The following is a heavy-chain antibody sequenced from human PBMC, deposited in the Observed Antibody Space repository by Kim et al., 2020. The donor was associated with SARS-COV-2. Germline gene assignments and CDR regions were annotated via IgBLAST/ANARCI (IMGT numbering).Heavy chain of an antibody. CDR1: GFTFSNAW. D-gene: IGHD3-22*01. Sequence: GGSLRLSCAASGFTFSNAWMSWVRQAPGKGLEWVGRIKSKTDGGTTDYAAPVKGRFTISRDDSKNTLYLQMNSLKTEDTAVYYCTTYYYDSSGYYLSDYWGQGTLVTVSS. J-gene: IGHJ4*02. V-gene: IGHV3-15*01. CDR2: IKSKTDGGTT. CDR3: TTYYYDSSGYYLSDY.